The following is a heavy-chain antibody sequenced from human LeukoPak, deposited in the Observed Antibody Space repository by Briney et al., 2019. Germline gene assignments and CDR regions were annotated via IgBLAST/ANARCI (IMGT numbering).Heavy chain of an antibody. CDR2: ISYDGSNK. CDR1: GFTFSSYA. V-gene: IGHV3-30-3*01. CDR3: ARGGPELVGKGFDY. D-gene: IGHD6-13*01. J-gene: IGHJ4*02. Sequence: GGSLRLSCAASGFTFSSYAMHWVRQAPGKGLEWVPVISYDGSNKYYADSVKGRFTISRDNSKNTLYLQMNSLRAEDTAVYYCARGGPELVGKGFDYWGQGTLVTVSS.